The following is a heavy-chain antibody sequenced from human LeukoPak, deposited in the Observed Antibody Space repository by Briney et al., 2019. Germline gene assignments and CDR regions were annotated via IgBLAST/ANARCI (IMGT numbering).Heavy chain of an antibody. CDR3: ARTTVTTHWFDP. CDR2: IYHSGST. J-gene: IGHJ5*02. CDR1: GYSISSGYY. V-gene: IGHV4-38-2*02. D-gene: IGHD4-11*01. Sequence: SETLSLTCTVSGYSISSGYYWGWIRQPPGKGLEWIGSIYHSGSTYYNPSLKSRVTISVDTSKNQFSLKLSSVTAADTAVYYCARTTVTTHWFDPWGQGTLVTVSS.